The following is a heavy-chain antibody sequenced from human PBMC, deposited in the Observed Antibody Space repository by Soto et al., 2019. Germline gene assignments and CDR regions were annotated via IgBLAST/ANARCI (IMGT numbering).Heavy chain of an antibody. CDR1: GGTFSSYA. J-gene: IGHJ5*02. CDR2: IIPIFGTA. CDR3: ARGPPVGYCSSASCLYNWFDP. Sequence: QVQLVQSGAEVKKPGSSVKVSCKASGGTFSSYAISWVRQAPGQGLEWMGGIIPIFGTANYAQKFQGRVTITAHESTSTAYRELSSLRSEDTAVYYCARGPPVGYCSSASCLYNWFDPWGQGSLVTVAS. D-gene: IGHD2-2*01. V-gene: IGHV1-69*01.